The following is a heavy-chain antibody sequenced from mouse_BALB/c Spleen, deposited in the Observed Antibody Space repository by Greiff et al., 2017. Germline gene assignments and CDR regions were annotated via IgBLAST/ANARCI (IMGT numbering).Heavy chain of an antibody. CDR3: SRRGGGYFDV. V-gene: IGHV5-6*02. CDR2: ISSGGSYT. Sequence: EVKLVESGGDLVKPGGSLKLSCAASGFTFSSYGMSWVRQTPDKRLEWVATISSGGSYTYYPDSVKGRFTISRDNAKNTLYLQMSSLKSGDTARSFCSRRGGGYFDVWGAGTTVTVSS. J-gene: IGHJ1*01. CDR1: GFTFSSYG.